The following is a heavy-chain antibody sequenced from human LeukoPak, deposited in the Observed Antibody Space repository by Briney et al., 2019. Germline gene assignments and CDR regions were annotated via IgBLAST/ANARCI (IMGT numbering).Heavy chain of an antibody. V-gene: IGHV3-7*03. CDR2: ITKYDGRL. Sequence: GGSLRLSCAASGFSLSAYWMTWVRQAPGKGLEWLASITKYDGRLYYADSVRGRFTISRDTSQNELYLQMNSLRVDDSAIYYCAKDHSADGWPTFEYWGRGTLVTVSS. J-gene: IGHJ4*02. D-gene: IGHD5-24*01. CDR1: GFSLSAYW. CDR3: AKDHSADGWPTFEY.